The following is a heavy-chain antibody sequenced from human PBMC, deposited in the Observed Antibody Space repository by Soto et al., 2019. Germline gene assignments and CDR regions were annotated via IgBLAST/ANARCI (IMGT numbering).Heavy chain of an antibody. D-gene: IGHD6-13*01. V-gene: IGHV3-23*01. CDR1: EFTFSSYA. J-gene: IGHJ5*02. CDR3: AKDVLTGAAAGTAWFDP. Sequence: SCAASEFTFSSYAMSWVRQAPGKGLARVSAIIGSGGSTYYADSVKDRFTITRENSKNTLYLQMNSLRAEDTAVYYCAKDVLTGAAAGTAWFDPWGQRTLVTVSS. CDR2: IIGSGGST.